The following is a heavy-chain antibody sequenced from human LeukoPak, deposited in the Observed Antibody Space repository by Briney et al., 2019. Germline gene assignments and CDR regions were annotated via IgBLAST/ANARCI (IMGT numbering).Heavy chain of an antibody. CDR1: GYTFTGYS. Sequence: ASVKVSCRASGYTFTGYSIHWVRQAPGQGLEWMGWINPNSGETNYAQNFQGKVTMTRDTSISTAYMDRSRLRSDDTAVYYCARDFGRSAAVIDYWGQGTLVTVTS. CDR3: ARDFGRSAAVIDY. CDR2: INPNSGET. V-gene: IGHV1-2*02. J-gene: IGHJ4*02. D-gene: IGHD4-17*01.